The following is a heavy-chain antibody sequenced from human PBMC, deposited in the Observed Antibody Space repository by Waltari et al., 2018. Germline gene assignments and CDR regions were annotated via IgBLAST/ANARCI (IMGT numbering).Heavy chain of an antibody. CDR2: IYWNDDK. D-gene: IGHD1-20*01. CDR1: GFSLSPSGVG. V-gene: IGHV2-5*01. J-gene: IGHJ2*01. CDR3: AHMITGTTNHWYFDL. Sequence: QITLKESGPTLVKPTQTLTLTCTFSGFSLSPSGVGVGWTRPPPGKALEWLALIYWNDDKRYSPALKSRLTITKDTSKNQVVLTMTNMDPVDTATYYCAHMITGTTNHWYFDLWGRGTLVTVSS.